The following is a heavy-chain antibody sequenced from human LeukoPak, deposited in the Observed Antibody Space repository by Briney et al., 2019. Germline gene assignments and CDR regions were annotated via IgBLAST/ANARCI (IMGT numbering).Heavy chain of an antibody. Sequence: SETLSLTCAVYGGSFSGYYWSWIRQPPGKGLEWIGEISHSGSTNYNPSLKSRVTISVDTSKNQFSLKLSSVTAADTAVYYCARGRYYGSGSYYTNYWGQGTLVTVSS. D-gene: IGHD3-10*01. J-gene: IGHJ4*02. V-gene: IGHV4-34*01. CDR1: GGSFSGYY. CDR2: ISHSGST. CDR3: ARGRYYGSGSYYTNY.